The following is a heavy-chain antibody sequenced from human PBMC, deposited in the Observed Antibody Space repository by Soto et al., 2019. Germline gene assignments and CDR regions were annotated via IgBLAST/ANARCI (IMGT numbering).Heavy chain of an antibody. V-gene: IGHV1-24*01. CDR1: GYTLTELP. J-gene: IGHJ5*02. D-gene: IGHD5-12*01. CDR3: ATYSGYDRDWFDP. CDR2: FDPEDGET. Sequence: ASVKVSCKVSGYTLTELPMHWVRQAPGKGLEWMGGFDPEDGETIYAQKFQGRVTMTEDTSTDTAYMELSSLRSEDTAVYYCATYSGYDRDWFDPWGQGTLVTVSS.